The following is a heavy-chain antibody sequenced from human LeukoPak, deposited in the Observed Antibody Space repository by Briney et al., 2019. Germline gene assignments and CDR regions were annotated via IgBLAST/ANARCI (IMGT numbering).Heavy chain of an antibody. CDR2: ISISSSYI. CDR3: AKALQQLEYYYYYYMDV. V-gene: IGHV3-21*01. J-gene: IGHJ6*03. D-gene: IGHD6-13*01. CDR1: GFTFSRYS. Sequence: GGSLRLSCAASGFTFSRYSMNSVRQAPGKGLEWVSSISISSSYIYYADSVKGRFTISRDNSKNTLYLQMNSLRAEDTAVYYCAKALQQLEYYYYYYMDVWGKGTTVTVSS.